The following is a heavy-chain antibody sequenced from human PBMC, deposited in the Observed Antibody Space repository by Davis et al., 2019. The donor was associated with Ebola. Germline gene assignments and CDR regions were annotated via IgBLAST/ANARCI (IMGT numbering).Heavy chain of an antibody. CDR1: GFTFTTYA. V-gene: IGHV3-23*01. CDR2: ISSGVGVP. D-gene: IGHD3-22*01. Sequence: GGSLRLSCAASGFTFTTYAMMWVRQAPGKGLEWVSSISSGVGVPYYADSVKDRFTISRDNSKNTLFLQMNSLRVEDTALYYCARTYYYDDSGYRNAFDIWGQGTMVTVSS. J-gene: IGHJ3*02. CDR3: ARTYYYDDSGYRNAFDI.